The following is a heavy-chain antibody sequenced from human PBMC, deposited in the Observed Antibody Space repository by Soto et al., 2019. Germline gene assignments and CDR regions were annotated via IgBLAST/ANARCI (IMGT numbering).Heavy chain of an antibody. Sequence: GASVKVSCKASGGTFSSYAISWVRQAPGQGLEWMGGIIPIFGTANYAQKFQGRVTITADESTSTAYMELSSLRSEDTAVYYCARVIKADPYGSGSYYNAFDYWGQGTLVTVSS. D-gene: IGHD3-10*01. V-gene: IGHV1-69*13. J-gene: IGHJ4*02. CDR3: ARVIKADPYGSGSYYNAFDY. CDR2: IIPIFGTA. CDR1: GGTFSSYA.